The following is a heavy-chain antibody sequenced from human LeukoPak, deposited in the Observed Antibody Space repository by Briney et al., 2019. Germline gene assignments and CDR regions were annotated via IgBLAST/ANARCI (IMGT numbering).Heavy chain of an antibody. CDR3: ARDWNNRQQLPFDY. CDR1: GYTFTGYY. V-gene: IGHV1-2*02. D-gene: IGHD1/OR15-1a*01. Sequence: ASVKVSCKASGYTFTGYYMHWVRQAPGQGLEWMGWINPNSGGTNYAQKFQGRVTMTRDTSISTAYMELSSLRSEDTAVYYCARDWNNRQQLPFDYWGQGTLVTVSS. CDR2: INPNSGGT. J-gene: IGHJ4*02.